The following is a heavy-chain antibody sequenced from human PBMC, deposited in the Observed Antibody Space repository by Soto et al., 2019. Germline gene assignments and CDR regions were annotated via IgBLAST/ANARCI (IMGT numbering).Heavy chain of an antibody. CDR2: ISYDGSNK. J-gene: IGHJ4*02. D-gene: IGHD1-26*01. V-gene: IGHV3-30*18. CDR1: GFTFSSYG. CDR3: AKQDKLVGATTYCFDD. Sequence: PGGSLSLSSATSGFTFSSYGMHWVRPAPGKGLEWAAVISYDGSNKYYADSVKGRFTISRDNSKNTLYLQMNSLRAEDTAVYYCAKQDKLVGATTYCFDDWGQATLVTVSS.